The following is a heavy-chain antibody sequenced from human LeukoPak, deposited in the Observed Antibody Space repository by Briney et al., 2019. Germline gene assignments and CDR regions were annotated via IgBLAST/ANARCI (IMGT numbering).Heavy chain of an antibody. D-gene: IGHD6-19*01. J-gene: IGHJ4*02. CDR2: IGSAGSTI. Sequence: SGGSLRLSCAASGFTFSDYYMNWIRQPPGKGLEWVSFIGSAGSTIYYADSVRGRFTISRDNAKSSLYLQMNSLRAEDTAVYYCARRLPWSSGWTEVEGYWGQGTLVTVSS. CDR1: GFTFSDYY. CDR3: ARRLPWSSGWTEVEGY. V-gene: IGHV3-11*01.